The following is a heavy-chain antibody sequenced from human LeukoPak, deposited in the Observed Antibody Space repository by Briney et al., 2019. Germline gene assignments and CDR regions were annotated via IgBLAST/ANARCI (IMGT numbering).Heavy chain of an antibody. CDR2: IYWDDDK. Sequence: SGPTLVNPTQTLTLTCTFSGFSLSSSGVAVGWIRQPPGKALEWLAFIYWDDDKRYSPSLKSRLTITKDTSKNQVVLTVTNMYPVDTATYYCAQADYYDSSGYYRRDGPPFDDWGQGTLVTVSS. V-gene: IGHV2-5*02. CDR1: GFSLSSSGVA. J-gene: IGHJ4*02. D-gene: IGHD3-22*01. CDR3: AQADYYDSSGYYRRDGPPFDD.